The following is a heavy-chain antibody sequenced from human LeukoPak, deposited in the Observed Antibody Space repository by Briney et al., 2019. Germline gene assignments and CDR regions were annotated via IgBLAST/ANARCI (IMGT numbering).Heavy chain of an antibody. V-gene: IGHV3-49*03. CDR2: IRSKAYGGTT. J-gene: IGHJ4*02. Sequence: AGGSLRLSCTASEFTFGDYAMSWFRQAPGKGLEWVGFIRSKAYGGTTEYAASVKGRFTISRDDSKSIAYLQMNSLKTEDTAVYYCTLRFLEWLLPDYWGQGTLVTVSS. CDR3: TLRFLEWLLPDY. D-gene: IGHD3-3*01. CDR1: EFTFGDYA.